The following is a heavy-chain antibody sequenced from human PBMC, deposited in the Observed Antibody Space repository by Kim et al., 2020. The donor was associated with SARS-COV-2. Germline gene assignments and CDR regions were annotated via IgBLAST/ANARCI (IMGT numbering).Heavy chain of an antibody. V-gene: IGHV3-21*01. Sequence: GGSLRLSCAASGFTFSSYSMNWVRQAPGKGLEWVSSISSSSSYIYYADSVKGRFTISRDNAKNSLYLQMNSLRAEDTAVYYCARGGGYCSSTSCPGYYYGMDVWGQGTTVTVSS. CDR3: ARGGGYCSSTSCPGYYYGMDV. CDR1: GFTFSSYS. CDR2: ISSSSSYI. D-gene: IGHD2-2*01. J-gene: IGHJ6*02.